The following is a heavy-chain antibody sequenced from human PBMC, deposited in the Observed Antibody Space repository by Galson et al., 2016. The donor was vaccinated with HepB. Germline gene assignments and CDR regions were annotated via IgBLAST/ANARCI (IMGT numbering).Heavy chain of an antibody. J-gene: IGHJ4*02. CDR1: GFTFNVYG. Sequence: CAASGFTFNVYGMHWVRQAPGQGLEWVASISHDGSNSYHVDSVKGRFTISRDNFKSTLYLEMNSLRGEDTAIYYCAKGDYDVLRYSDHWGQGTLVTVSS. CDR2: ISHDGSNS. V-gene: IGHV3-30*18. CDR3: AKGDYDVLRYSDH. D-gene: IGHD3-9*01.